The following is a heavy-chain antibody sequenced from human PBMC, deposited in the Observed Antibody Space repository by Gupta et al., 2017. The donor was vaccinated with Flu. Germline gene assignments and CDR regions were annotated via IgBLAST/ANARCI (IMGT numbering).Heavy chain of an antibody. CDR2: ITPYSRNT. J-gene: IGHJ3*01. CDR3: ARKSDGFDV. Sequence: GVTWVRPAPGQRLECMGWITPYSRNTHDPQKCQGRVTMTIDTSTKTAYMELNSLKTDDTAGYYCARKSDGFDVWGQGTMVTISA. CDR1: G. V-gene: IGHV1-18*01.